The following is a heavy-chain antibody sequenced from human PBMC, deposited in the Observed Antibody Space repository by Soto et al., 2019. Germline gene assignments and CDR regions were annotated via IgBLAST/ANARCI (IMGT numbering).Heavy chain of an antibody. CDR3: AAGGGLPRYY. D-gene: IGHD5-12*01. CDR1: GGSISSGGYS. V-gene: IGHV4-30-2*01. Sequence: QLQLQESGSGLVKPSQTLSLTCAVSGGSISSGGYSWSWIRQPPGKGLEWIGYIYHSGSTYYNPSHKSRVTISVDRSNNHFSLQLSSVTAADTAVYYCAAGGGLPRYYWGQGTLVTVSS. J-gene: IGHJ4*02. CDR2: IYHSGST.